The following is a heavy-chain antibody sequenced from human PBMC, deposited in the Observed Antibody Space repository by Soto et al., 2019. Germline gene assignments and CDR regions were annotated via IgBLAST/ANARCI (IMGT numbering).Heavy chain of an antibody. V-gene: IGHV3-7*03. CDR3: ARDHLILPAHDFFYGSDV. Sequence: GSLRLSCEVSGFIFSMYSMSWVRQPPGKGLEWVAKIPQDGVDGHYADAVKGRFTISRDNGKNSLYLQMNNLRAEDTAVYYCARDHLILPAHDFFYGSDVWGRGATVTVSS. CDR1: GFIFSMYS. CDR2: IPQDGVDG. J-gene: IGHJ6*02. D-gene: IGHD2-21*02.